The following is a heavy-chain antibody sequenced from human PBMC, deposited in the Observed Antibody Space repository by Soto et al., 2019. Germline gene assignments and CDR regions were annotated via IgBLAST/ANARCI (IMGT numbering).Heavy chain of an antibody. J-gene: IGHJ4*02. CDR3: ARGKMPAAGTVDY. CDR2: IYFGGTT. V-gene: IGHV4-59*12. D-gene: IGHD6-13*01. Sequence: SETLSLTCSVSGGSITPYYWSWIRQPPGKGLEWIGYIYFGGTTTYNPSLKSQVTISVDTSKNQFSLKLSSVTAADTAVYYCARGKMPAAGTVDYWGQGTLVTVSS. CDR1: GGSITPYY.